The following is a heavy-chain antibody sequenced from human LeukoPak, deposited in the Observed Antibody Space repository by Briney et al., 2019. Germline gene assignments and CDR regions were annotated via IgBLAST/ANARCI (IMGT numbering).Heavy chain of an antibody. Sequence: PGGSLRLSCAASGFTFSSYEMNWIRQATGKGLEWVSYISNSNGYIYYGDSVRGRFTISRDNAKNSLYLQMNTLTADDTAVYYCARDLPYYAKRLPKNWHFDLWGRGTLVTVSS. J-gene: IGHJ2*01. D-gene: IGHD3-10*01. CDR2: ISNSNGYI. CDR1: GFTFSSYE. CDR3: ARDLPYYAKRLPKNWHFDL. V-gene: IGHV3-48*03.